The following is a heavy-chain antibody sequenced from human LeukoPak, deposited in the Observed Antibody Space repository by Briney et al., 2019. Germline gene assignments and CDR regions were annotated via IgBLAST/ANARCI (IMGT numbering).Heavy chain of an antibody. V-gene: IGHV3-23*01. CDR3: ALGYYDSSGYDY. D-gene: IGHD3-22*01. Sequence: PGGSLRISCAASGSTFSSYAMSWVRQAPGKGLEWVSAISGSGGSTYYADSVKGRFTISRDNSKNTLYLQMNSLRAEDTAVYYCALGYYDSSGYDYWGQGTLVTVSS. J-gene: IGHJ4*02. CDR2: ISGSGGST. CDR1: GSTFSSYA.